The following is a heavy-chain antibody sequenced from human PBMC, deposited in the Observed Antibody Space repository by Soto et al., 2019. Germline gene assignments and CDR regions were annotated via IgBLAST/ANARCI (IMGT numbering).Heavy chain of an antibody. V-gene: IGHV4-39*01. CDR2: IYYSGST. D-gene: IGHD3-10*01. CDR1: GGSISSSSYY. Sequence: SETLSLTCTVSGGSISSSSYYWGWIRXPPGKGLEWIGSIYYSGSTYYNLSLKSRVTISVDTSKNQFSLKLSSVTAADTAVYYCARTGVTGNYYYYYGMDVWGQGTTVTVSS. J-gene: IGHJ6*01. CDR3: ARTGVTGNYYYYYGMDV.